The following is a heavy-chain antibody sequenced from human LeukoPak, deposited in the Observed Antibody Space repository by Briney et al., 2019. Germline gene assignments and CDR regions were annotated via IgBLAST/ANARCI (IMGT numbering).Heavy chain of an antibody. Sequence: ASVKVSCKASGGTFSSYAISWVRQPPGQGLEWMGRIIPILGIANYAQKFQGRVTITADKSTSTAYMELSSLRSEDTAVYYCARDLRAGYCSGGSCGMDVWGQGTTVTVSS. CDR1: GGTFSSYA. J-gene: IGHJ6*02. CDR2: IIPILGIA. D-gene: IGHD2-15*01. V-gene: IGHV1-69*04. CDR3: ARDLRAGYCSGGSCGMDV.